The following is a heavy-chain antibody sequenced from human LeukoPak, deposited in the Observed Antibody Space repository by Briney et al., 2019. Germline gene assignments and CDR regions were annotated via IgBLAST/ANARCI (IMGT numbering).Heavy chain of an antibody. J-gene: IGHJ4*02. CDR3: ARSGGSIDY. CDR2: INPSGGST. D-gene: IGHD3-3*01. Sequence: LEWMGIINPSGGSTSYAQKFQGRVTMTRDTSTSTVYMELSSLRSEDTAVYYCARSGGSIDYWGQGTLVTVSS. V-gene: IGHV1-46*01.